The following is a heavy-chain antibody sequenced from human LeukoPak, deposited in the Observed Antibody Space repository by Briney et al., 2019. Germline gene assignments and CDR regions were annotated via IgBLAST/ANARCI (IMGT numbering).Heavy chain of an antibody. Sequence: GRSLRLSCAASGFTFNSYVVHWVRQAPGKGLEWVAVVSYDGSIKYYADSVKGRSTLSRDNSKNTLYLQMNSLIPADTAVYYCARAAYSSTWLLTHWGQGTLVTVSS. CDR2: VSYDGSIK. J-gene: IGHJ4*02. V-gene: IGHV3-30-3*01. CDR3: ARAAYSSTWLLTH. CDR1: GFTFNSYV. D-gene: IGHD6-13*01.